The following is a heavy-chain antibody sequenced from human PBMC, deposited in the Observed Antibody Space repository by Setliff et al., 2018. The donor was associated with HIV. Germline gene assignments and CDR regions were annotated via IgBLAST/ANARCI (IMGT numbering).Heavy chain of an antibody. Sequence: PSETLSLTCTLSGDSIGSGFYYWGWIRQPPGKGLEWIGSKYNGGNIYYNPSLKSRVTISIDTSKNQFYLKLSSVTAADTAVYFCARLKTGPAPVDYWGQGTLVTVSS. J-gene: IGHJ4*02. CDR1: GDSIGSGFYY. CDR3: ARLKTGPAPVDY. CDR2: KYNGGNI. D-gene: IGHD1-1*01. V-gene: IGHV4-39*01.